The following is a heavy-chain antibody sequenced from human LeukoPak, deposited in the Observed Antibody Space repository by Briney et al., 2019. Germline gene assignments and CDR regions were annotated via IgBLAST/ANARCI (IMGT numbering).Heavy chain of an antibody. V-gene: IGHV3-33*01. CDR2: IWYDGSNK. Sequence: GGSLRLSCAASGFTFSSYGMHWVRQAPGKGLEWVAVIWYDGSNKYYADSVKGRFTISRDNAKNSLYLQMNSLRAEDTALYYCARDERYYDSSGYYSPFDYWGQGTLVTVSS. CDR1: GFTFSSYG. J-gene: IGHJ4*02. D-gene: IGHD3-22*01. CDR3: ARDERYYDSSGYYSPFDY.